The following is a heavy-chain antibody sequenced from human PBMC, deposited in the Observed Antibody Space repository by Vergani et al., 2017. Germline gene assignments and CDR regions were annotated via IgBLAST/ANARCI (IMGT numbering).Heavy chain of an antibody. Sequence: QLQLQESGPGLVKPSETLSLTCTVSGGSISSSSYYWGWIRQPPGKGLEWIGSIYYSGSTYYNPSLKSRVTISVDTSKNQFSLKLSSVTAADTAVYYCARGFDDERGYSYGPCFDYWGQGTLVTVSS. CDR3: ARGFDDERGYSYGPCFDY. CDR2: IYYSGST. V-gene: IGHV4-39*07. CDR1: GGSISSSSYY. J-gene: IGHJ4*02. D-gene: IGHD5-18*01.